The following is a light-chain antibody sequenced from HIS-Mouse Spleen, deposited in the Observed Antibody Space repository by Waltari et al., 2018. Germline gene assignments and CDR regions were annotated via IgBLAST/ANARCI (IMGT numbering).Light chain of an antibody. J-gene: IGLJ3*02. V-gene: IGLV2-23*01. CDR3: CSYAGSSTWV. CDR1: SRYVGSYNL. CDR2: EGS. Sequence: QSALTQPASVSGSPGQSITISCPGTSRYVGSYNLVSWYQQHPGKAPKPMIYEGSKRPSGVSNRFSGSKSGNTASLTISGLQAEDEADYYCCSYAGSSTWVFGGGTKLTVL.